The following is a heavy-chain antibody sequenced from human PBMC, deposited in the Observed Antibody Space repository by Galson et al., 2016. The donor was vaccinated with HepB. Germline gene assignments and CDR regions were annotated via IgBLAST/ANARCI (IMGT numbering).Heavy chain of an antibody. CDR3: ARCVDTSMAPFDH. CDR2: SK. Sequence: SLRLSCAASGFTFRTHAVHWVRQAPGKGLEWVGDSKYYPDSVKGRFTISRDNSKNTLYLQMNSLRPEDTAVYYCARCVDTSMAPFDHWGQGALVTVSS. D-gene: IGHD5-18*01. V-gene: IGHV3-30*04. CDR1: GFTFRTHA. J-gene: IGHJ4*02.